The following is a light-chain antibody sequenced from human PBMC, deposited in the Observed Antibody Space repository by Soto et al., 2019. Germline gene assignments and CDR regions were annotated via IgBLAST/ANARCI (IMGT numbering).Light chain of an antibody. V-gene: IGLV2-23*01. Sequence: QSALTQPASVSGSPGQSITISCSGTSSDVGSYNLVSWYQQHPGKAPKLMIYEGSKRPSGVSNRFSGSKSATPASLTISGLQAEDEADYYCCSYAGSNSYVSGTGTKLTVL. CDR1: SSDVGSYNL. CDR3: CSYAGSNSYV. J-gene: IGLJ1*01. CDR2: EGS.